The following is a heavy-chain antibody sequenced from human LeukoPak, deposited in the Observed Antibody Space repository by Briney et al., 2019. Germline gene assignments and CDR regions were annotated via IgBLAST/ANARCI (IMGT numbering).Heavy chain of an antibody. J-gene: IGHJ3*02. CDR3: ARGRVLNTIFGVVILDAFDI. D-gene: IGHD3-3*01. Sequence: GSVTVSCKASGYTFTSYYMHWVRPAPGQGLEWMGWMNSNSCNTGYAQKFQGRATMTRNTYIRTAYMKLSSLRSEHTAVYYCARGRVLNTIFGVVILDAFDIWGQRTMVTVSS. CDR2: MNSNSCNT. V-gene: IGHV1-8*02. CDR1: GYTFTSYY.